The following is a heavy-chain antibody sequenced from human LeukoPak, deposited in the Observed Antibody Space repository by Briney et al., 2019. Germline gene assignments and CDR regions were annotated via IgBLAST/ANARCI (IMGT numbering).Heavy chain of an antibody. V-gene: IGHV3-74*01. J-gene: IGHJ4*02. CDR1: GFTFSTFS. CDR2: ISSDGSKT. D-gene: IGHD6-13*01. Sequence: GGSLRLSCAASGFTFSTFSMYGVRQVPGKGLMWVSRISSDGSKTWYADSVKGRFTISRDNARNTLYLRMNSLRAEDTAVYYCTRDGDTPLVPIDYWGQGTLVTASS. CDR3: TRDGDTPLVPIDY.